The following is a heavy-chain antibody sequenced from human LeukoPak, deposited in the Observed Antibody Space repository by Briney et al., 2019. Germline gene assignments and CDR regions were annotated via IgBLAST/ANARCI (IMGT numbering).Heavy chain of an antibody. J-gene: IGHJ4*02. Sequence: ASETLSLTCTVSGGSISRYYWSWIRQPPGKGLEWIGYIYYSGSTNYNPSLKSRVTISVDTSKNQFSLKLSSVTAADTAVYYCARGITIFGVVIHFDYWGQGTLVTVSS. CDR1: GGSISRYY. D-gene: IGHD3-3*01. CDR2: IYYSGST. CDR3: ARGITIFGVVIHFDY. V-gene: IGHV4-59*01.